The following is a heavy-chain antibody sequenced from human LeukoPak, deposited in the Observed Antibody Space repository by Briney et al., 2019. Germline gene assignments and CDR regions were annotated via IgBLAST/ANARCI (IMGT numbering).Heavy chain of an antibody. Sequence: AGGSLRLSCGASGFTFSSYGMSWVRQAPGKGLEWVSSISDSGDRTLYADSVKGRFTISRDNSKNTLFLQVNSLRAEDTAVYYCAKGGAVSSKSITMIRGTRRYYYYMDVWGKGTTVTISS. D-gene: IGHD3-10*01. V-gene: IGHV3-23*01. CDR3: AKGGAVSSKSITMIRGTRRYYYYMDV. CDR2: ISDSGDRT. CDR1: GFTFSSYG. J-gene: IGHJ6*03.